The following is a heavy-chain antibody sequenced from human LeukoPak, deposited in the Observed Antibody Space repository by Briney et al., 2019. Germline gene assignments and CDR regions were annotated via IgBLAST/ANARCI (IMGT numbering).Heavy chain of an antibody. Sequence: GASVKVSCKASGYTFTSYYMHWVRQAPGQGLEWMGIINPSGGSTSYAQKFQGRVTMTRDTSTSTVYMELSSLRSDDTAVYYCARRPRGTEFDYWGQGTLVTVSS. CDR1: GYTFTSYY. J-gene: IGHJ4*02. CDR2: INPSGGST. D-gene: IGHD1-26*01. V-gene: IGHV1-46*01. CDR3: ARRPRGTEFDY.